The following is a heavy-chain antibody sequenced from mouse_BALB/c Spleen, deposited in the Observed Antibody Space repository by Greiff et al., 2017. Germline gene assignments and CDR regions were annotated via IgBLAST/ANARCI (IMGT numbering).Heavy chain of an antibody. CDR1: GFTFSSYG. V-gene: IGHV5-6-3*01. J-gene: IGHJ2*01. Sequence: EVQVVESGGGLVQPGGSLKLSCAASGFTFSSYGMSWVRQTPDKRLELVATINSNGGSTYYPDSVKGRFTISRDNAKNTLYLQMSSLKSEDTAMYYCAREDYGSSLYFDYWGQGTTLTVSS. CDR2: INSNGGST. D-gene: IGHD1-1*01. CDR3: AREDYGSSLYFDY.